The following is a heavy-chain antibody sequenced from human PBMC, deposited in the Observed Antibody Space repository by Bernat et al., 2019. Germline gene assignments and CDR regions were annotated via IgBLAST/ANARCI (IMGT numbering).Heavy chain of an antibody. CDR2: ISSSSSTI. D-gene: IGHD5-12*01. V-gene: IGHV3-48*02. CDR1: GFTFSSYS. CDR3: AREASAYYGYDYDY. J-gene: IGHJ4*02. Sequence: EVQLVESGGGLVQPGGSLRLSCAASGFTFSSYSMNWVRQAPGKGLEWVSYISSSSSTIYYADSVKGRFTISRDNAKNSLYLQMNSLRDEDTAVYYCAREASAYYGYDYDYWGQGTLVTVSS.